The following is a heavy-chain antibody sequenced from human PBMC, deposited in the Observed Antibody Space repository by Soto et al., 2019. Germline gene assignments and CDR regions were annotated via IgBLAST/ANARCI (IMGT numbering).Heavy chain of an antibody. J-gene: IGHJ6*02. Sequence: GESLKISCKGSGYSFTSYWIGWVRQMPVKGLEWMGIIYPGDSDTRYSPSFQGQVTISADKSISTAYLQWSSLKASDTAMYYCARSSDSGYEVYYYYGMDVWGQGTTVTVSS. D-gene: IGHD5-12*01. V-gene: IGHV5-51*01. CDR2: IYPGDSDT. CDR1: GYSFTSYW. CDR3: ARSSDSGYEVYYYYGMDV.